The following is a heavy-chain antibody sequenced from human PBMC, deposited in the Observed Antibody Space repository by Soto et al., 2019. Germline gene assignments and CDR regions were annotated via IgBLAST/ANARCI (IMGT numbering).Heavy chain of an antibody. CDR1: GFTFSSYA. CDR3: ARWMVYAIVFKLRGGMDV. Sequence: QVQLVESGGGVVQPGRSLRLSCAASGFTFSSYAMHWVRQAPGKGLERVAVISYDGSNKYYADSVKGRFTISRDNSKKALYLQMNGLRAEETAVYYCARWMVYAIVFKLRGGMDVWGPGTTVTVAS. V-gene: IGHV3-30-3*01. CDR2: ISYDGSNK. D-gene: IGHD2-8*01. J-gene: IGHJ6*02.